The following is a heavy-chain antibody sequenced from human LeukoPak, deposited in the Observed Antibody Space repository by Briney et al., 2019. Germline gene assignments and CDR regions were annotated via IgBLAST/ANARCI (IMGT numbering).Heavy chain of an antibody. Sequence: GSVKVSSKASGYTFTGYYMHWARPAPGQGLEWMGLSNPNSGGTNYSQKFQGRVTMTRDTSISTAYMELSRLRSDDTAVYYCARGGLRYFDWFLLIDYWGQGTLVTVSS. J-gene: IGHJ4*02. D-gene: IGHD3-9*01. V-gene: IGHV1-2*02. CDR1: GYTFTGYY. CDR3: ARGGLRYFDWFLLIDY. CDR2: SNPNSGGT.